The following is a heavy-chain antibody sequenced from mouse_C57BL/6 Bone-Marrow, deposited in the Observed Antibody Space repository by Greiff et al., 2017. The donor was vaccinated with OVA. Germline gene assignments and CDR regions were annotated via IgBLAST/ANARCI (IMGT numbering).Heavy chain of an antibody. J-gene: IGHJ1*03. CDR3: ARECYGSSLYWYFDV. Sequence: VQLQQPGAELVKPGASVKLSCKASGYTFTSYWMQWVKQRPGQGLEWIGEIDPSDSYTNYNQKFKGKATLTVDKSSSTAYMQRSSLTSEDSAGYYCARECYGSSLYWYFDVWGTGTTVTVSS. V-gene: IGHV1-50*01. CDR2: IDPSDSYT. D-gene: IGHD1-1*01. CDR1: GYTFTSYW.